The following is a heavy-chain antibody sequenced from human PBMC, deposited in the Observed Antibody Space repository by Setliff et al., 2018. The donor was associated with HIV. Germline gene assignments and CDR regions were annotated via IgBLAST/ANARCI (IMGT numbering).Heavy chain of an antibody. CDR3: ARIPQLLDYAMDV. CDR2: IYYSGSI. J-gene: IGHJ6*02. CDR1: GVSITNNY. V-gene: IGHV4-59*08. D-gene: IGHD2-2*01. Sequence: SETLSLTCSVSGVSITNNYWTWIRQPPGKGLEWIGYIYYSGSIYYNPSLKSRVTISVDRSKNRFSLNVTSVTAADTAVYYCARIPQLLDYAMDVWGQGTTVTVSS.